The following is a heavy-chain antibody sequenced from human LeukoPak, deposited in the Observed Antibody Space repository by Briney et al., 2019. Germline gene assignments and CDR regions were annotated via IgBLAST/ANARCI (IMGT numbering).Heavy chain of an antibody. CDR3: AKSLFTSATATGRAFNI. J-gene: IGHJ3*02. D-gene: IGHD1-1*01. V-gene: IGHV3-23*01. CDR1: GFTFSKFP. Sequence: GGSLRLSCAASGFTFSKFPMGWVRQAPGRGLEWVSAISASGDVTFYADSLRGRFTISRDNSKSTLYLQMNGLRAEDTAIFYCAKSLFTSATATGRAFNIWGQGTRVTVSS. CDR2: ISASGDVT.